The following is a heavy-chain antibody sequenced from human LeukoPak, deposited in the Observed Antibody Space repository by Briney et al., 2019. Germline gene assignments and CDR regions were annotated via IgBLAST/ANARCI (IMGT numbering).Heavy chain of an antibody. D-gene: IGHD2-8*01. CDR1: GFTLSSQT. CDR3: AKVAWSQPMLYG. Sequence: PGGSLRLSCEVSGFTLSSQTMSWVRQAPGKGLEWVSAMSGGSTYYADSVKGRFTTSRDNAKNMLLLQMNSLRAEDTAVYYCAKVAWSQPMLYGWGQGTLVTVSS. CDR2: MSGGST. V-gene: IGHV3-23*01. J-gene: IGHJ4*02.